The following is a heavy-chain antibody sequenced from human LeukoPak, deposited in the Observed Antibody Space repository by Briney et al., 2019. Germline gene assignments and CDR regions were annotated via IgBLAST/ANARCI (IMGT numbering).Heavy chain of an antibody. Sequence: APVKVSCKGSGYTFTSYSISWVRQAPGQGLEWMGWISTYNGKTNYAQKFQDRVTMTTDTSTKTVYMELSSLRSDDSAVYYCARHPYYDTSAYYVYWGQGTLVIVSS. CDR3: ARHPYYDTSAYYVY. CDR1: GYTFTSYS. J-gene: IGHJ4*02. CDR2: ISTYNGKT. V-gene: IGHV1-18*01. D-gene: IGHD3-22*01.